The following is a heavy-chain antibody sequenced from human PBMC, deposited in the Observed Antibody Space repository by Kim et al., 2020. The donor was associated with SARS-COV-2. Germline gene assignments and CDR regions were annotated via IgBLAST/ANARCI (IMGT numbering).Heavy chain of an antibody. CDR2: INHSGST. Sequence: SETLSLTCAVYGGSFSGYYWSWIRQPPGKGLEWIGEINHSGSTNYNPSLKSRVTISVDTSKNQFSLKLSSVTAADTAVYYCAGTTDYYDSSGYCYWGQGTLVTVSS. CDR3: AGTTDYYDSSGYCY. J-gene: IGHJ4*02. D-gene: IGHD3-22*01. V-gene: IGHV4-34*01. CDR1: GGSFSGYY.